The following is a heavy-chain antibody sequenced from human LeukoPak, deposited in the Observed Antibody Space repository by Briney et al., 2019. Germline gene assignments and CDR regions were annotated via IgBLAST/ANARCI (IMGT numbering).Heavy chain of an antibody. CDR2: IYHSGST. CDR1: GYSISSGYY. V-gene: IGHV4-38-2*01. D-gene: IGHD2-2*01. CDR3: AREDIVVVPAASRVLSWFDP. J-gene: IGHJ5*02. Sequence: PSETLSLTCAVSGYSISSGYYWGWVRQPPGKGLEWIGSIYHSGSTYYNPSLKSRVTISVDTSKNQFSLKLSSVTAADTAVYYCAREDIVVVPAASRVLSWFDPXGQGTLVTV.